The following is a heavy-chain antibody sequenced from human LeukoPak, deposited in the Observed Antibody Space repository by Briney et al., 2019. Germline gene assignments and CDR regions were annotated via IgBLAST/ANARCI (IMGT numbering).Heavy chain of an antibody. J-gene: IGHJ4*02. D-gene: IGHD3-9*01. CDR1: GFTFDDYG. V-gene: IGHV3-20*04. CDR3: ARAFGGDDFLTGYYN. CDR2: INWNGGST. Sequence: GGSLRLSCAASGFTFDDYGMSWVRQAPGKGLEWVSGINWNGGSTGYADSVKGRFTISRDNAKNSLYLQMNSLRAEDTALYYCARAFGGDDFLTGYYNWGQGTLVTVSS.